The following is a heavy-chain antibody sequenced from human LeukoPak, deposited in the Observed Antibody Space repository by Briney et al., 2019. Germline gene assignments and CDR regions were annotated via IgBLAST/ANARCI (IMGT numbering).Heavy chain of an antibody. CDR2: IYTSGST. J-gene: IGHJ4*02. CDR3: ARGGYCSSTSCYHNFDY. D-gene: IGHD2-2*01. CDR1: GGSISSYY. V-gene: IGHV4-4*07. Sequence: PSETLSLTCTVSGGSISSYYWSWIRQPAGKGLEWIGRIYTSGSTNYNPSLKSRVAISVDTSKNQFSLKLSSVTAADTAVYYCARGGYCSSTSCYHNFDYWGQGTLVTVSS.